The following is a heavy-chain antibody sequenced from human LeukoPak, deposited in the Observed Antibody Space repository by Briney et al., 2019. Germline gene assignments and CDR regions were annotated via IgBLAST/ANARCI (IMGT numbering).Heavy chain of an antibody. V-gene: IGHV1-18*01. Sequence: ASVKVSCKASGYTFTSYGISWVRQAPGQGLEWMGWISAYNGNTNYAQKLQGRVTMTTDTSTSTAYMELRSLRSDDTAVYYCARAGNYCSGGSCLDYWGQGTLVTVSS. CDR1: GYTFTSYG. CDR2: ISAYNGNT. J-gene: IGHJ4*02. CDR3: ARAGNYCSGGSCLDY. D-gene: IGHD2-15*01.